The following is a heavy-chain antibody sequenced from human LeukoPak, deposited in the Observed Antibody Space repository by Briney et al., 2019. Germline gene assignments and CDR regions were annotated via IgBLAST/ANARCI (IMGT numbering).Heavy chain of an antibody. CDR1: GLTFSSYG. CDR2: IWYDGSNK. CDR3: AREGGHYDSSGYYPDY. D-gene: IGHD3-22*01. V-gene: IGHV3-33*01. J-gene: IGHJ4*02. Sequence: GGSLRLSCAASGLTFSSYGMHWVRQAPGKGLEWVAVIWYDGSNKYYADSVKGRFTISRDNSKNTLYLQVNSLRAEDTAVYYCAREGGHYDSSGYYPDYWGQGTLVTVSS.